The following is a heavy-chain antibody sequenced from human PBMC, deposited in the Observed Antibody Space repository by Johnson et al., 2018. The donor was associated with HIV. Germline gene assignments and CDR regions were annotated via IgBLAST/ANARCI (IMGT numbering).Heavy chain of an antibody. CDR1: GFIFSNYD. Sequence: QVQLVESGGGLIQPGGSLRLSCAASGFIFSNYDMHWVRQAPGKGLEWVAVIWYDGSNKYYADSVKGRFTISRDNSKNTLYLQMNSLRAEDTAVYYCAKDLGTGDDAFDIWGQGTMVTVSS. V-gene: IGHV3-33*06. D-gene: IGHD7-27*01. CDR3: AKDLGTGDDAFDI. CDR2: IWYDGSNK. J-gene: IGHJ3*02.